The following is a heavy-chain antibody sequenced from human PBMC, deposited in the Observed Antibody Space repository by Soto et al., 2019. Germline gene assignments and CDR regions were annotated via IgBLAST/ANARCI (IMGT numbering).Heavy chain of an antibody. Sequence: PSETLSLTCTVSGGSISSYYWSWIRQPAGKGLEWIGRIYISGSTNYNPSLKSRVTMSVDTSKNQFSLKLSSVTAADTAVYYCAREGNSGSYYRYYYYGMDVWGQGTTVTVS. CDR3: AREGNSGSYYRYYYYGMDV. D-gene: IGHD1-26*01. V-gene: IGHV4-4*07. CDR2: IYISGST. CDR1: GGSISSYY. J-gene: IGHJ6*02.